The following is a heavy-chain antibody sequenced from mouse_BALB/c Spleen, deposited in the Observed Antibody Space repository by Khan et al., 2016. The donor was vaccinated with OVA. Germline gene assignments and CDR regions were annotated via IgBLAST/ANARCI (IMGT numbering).Heavy chain of an antibody. CDR1: GFSITTYG. Sequence: QVQLKQSGPGLVRPSQTLSITCTVSGFSITTYGVHWVSQSSGKGMEGLGVIRSAGKTDYNAAFISRLSTTTDNSNNKDFFIMYSMQADDTAMYYCARTSYMYDFTYWGQGTLVTVSA. D-gene: IGHD2-14*01. V-gene: IGHV2-2*01. CDR3: ARTSYMYDFTY. CDR2: IRSAGKT. J-gene: IGHJ3*01.